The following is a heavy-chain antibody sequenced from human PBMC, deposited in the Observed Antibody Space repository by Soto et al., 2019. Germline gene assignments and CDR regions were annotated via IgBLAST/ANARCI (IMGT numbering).Heavy chain of an antibody. Sequence: GGSLRLSCAASGFTFSNALMSGVRQAPGKGLEWVGRIKIKTDGGTTDYAAPVKGRFTISRDDSKNTLYLQMNSLKTEDTAVYYCTTGPPYCSGGSCYEKAGYDYWGQGTLVTVSS. CDR1: GFTFSNAL. CDR2: IKIKTDGGTT. CDR3: TTGPPYCSGGSCYEKAGYDY. D-gene: IGHD2-15*01. V-gene: IGHV3-15*01. J-gene: IGHJ4*02.